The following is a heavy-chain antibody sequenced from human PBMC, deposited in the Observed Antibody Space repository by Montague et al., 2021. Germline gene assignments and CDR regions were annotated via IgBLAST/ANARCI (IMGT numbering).Heavy chain of an antibody. CDR3: ALDASGSDVGWFNP. CDR2: TSLRGTT. CDR1: GGSVSTGGYS. Sequence: TLSLTCSVSGGSVSTGGYSWSWIRQRPGQGLEWLGCTSLRGTTYYNPSLRMPLSISLDTSRNHLSLQLTSVTAADTAFYYCALDASGSDVGWFNPWGQGALVTVSS. V-gene: IGHV4-31*01. D-gene: IGHD3-10*01. J-gene: IGHJ5*02.